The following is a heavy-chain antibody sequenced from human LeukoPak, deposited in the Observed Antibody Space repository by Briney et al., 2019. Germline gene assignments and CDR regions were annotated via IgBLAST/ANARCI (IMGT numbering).Heavy chain of an antibody. Sequence: SETLSLTCTVSGGSISSYYWSWIRQPPGKGLEWIGYIYYSGSTNYNPSLRSRVTISVDTSKNQFSLKLSSVTAADTAVYYCARHRRDSSGYYYVGYFDYWGQGTLVTVSS. V-gene: IGHV4-59*08. D-gene: IGHD3-22*01. CDR2: IYYSGST. J-gene: IGHJ4*02. CDR3: ARHRRDSSGYYYVGYFDY. CDR1: GGSISSYY.